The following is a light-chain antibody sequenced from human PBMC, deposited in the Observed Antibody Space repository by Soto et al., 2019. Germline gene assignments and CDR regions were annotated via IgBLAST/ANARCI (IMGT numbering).Light chain of an antibody. CDR3: QQYINWPPTFT. CDR2: AAS. V-gene: IGKV3-15*01. Sequence: EIVMTQSPGTLSVSPGERVTLSCRASQSVGSSLAWYQQKPGQAPRLLIFAASTRVTGVPPRFSGSGSGTDFTLAISNLQSEDFAVYYCQQYINWPPTFTFGQGTKLEIK. J-gene: IGKJ2*01. CDR1: QSVGSS.